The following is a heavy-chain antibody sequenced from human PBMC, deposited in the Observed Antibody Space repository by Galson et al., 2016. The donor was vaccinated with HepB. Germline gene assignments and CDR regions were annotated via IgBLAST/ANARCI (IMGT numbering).Heavy chain of an antibody. CDR2: LYRDGST. D-gene: IGHD3-10*01. CDR1: GLTVSGDY. J-gene: IGHJ3*02. Sequence: SLRLSCAVSGLTVSGDYMSWVRQAPGKGLEWVSVLYRDGSTYYADSVEGRFTISRDNSRNTLYLQMNSLRAEDTAMYYCARNMYGVATNYIGDVFDIWGQGTMVTVSS. CDR3: ARNMYGVATNYIGDVFDI. V-gene: IGHV3-53*01.